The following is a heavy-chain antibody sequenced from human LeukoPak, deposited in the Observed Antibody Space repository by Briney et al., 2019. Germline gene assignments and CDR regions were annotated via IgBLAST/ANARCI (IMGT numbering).Heavy chain of an antibody. Sequence: SETLSLTCTVSGGSISSGSYYWSWIRQPAGKGLEWIGRIYTSGSTNYSPSLKSRVSISVDTSKNQFSLKLSSVTAADTAVYSCARAGYYYDSKRKFDPWGQGTPVTVSS. V-gene: IGHV4-61*02. J-gene: IGHJ5*02. CDR2: IYTSGST. CDR1: GGSISSGSYY. CDR3: ARAGYYYDSKRKFDP. D-gene: IGHD3-22*01.